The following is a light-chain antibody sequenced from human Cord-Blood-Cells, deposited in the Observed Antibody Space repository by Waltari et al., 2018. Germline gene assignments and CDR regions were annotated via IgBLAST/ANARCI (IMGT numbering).Light chain of an antibody. J-gene: IGLJ3*02. CDR2: EGS. Sequence: QSALTQPAPVSGSPVQSITISCTGTSSDVWGYNLVPWYQQHPGKAPKLMIYEGSKRPSGVSNRFSGSKSGNTASLTISGLQAEDEADYYCCSYAGSSTLFGGGTKLTVL. V-gene: IGLV2-23*01. CDR3: CSYAGSSTL. CDR1: SSDVWGYNL.